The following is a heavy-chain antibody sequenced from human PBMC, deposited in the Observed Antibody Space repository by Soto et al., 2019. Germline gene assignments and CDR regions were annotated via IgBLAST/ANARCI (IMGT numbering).Heavy chain of an antibody. CDR2: IIPIFGTA. J-gene: IGHJ4*02. CDR1: GGTFCSYA. V-gene: IGHV1-69*13. Sequence: GASVKVSCKASGGTFCSYAISWVRQAPGQGLEWMGGIIPIFGTANYAQKFQGRVTITADESTSTAYMELSSLRSEDTAVYYCATRIAVAGTLDFDYWGQGTLVTVSS. D-gene: IGHD6-19*01. CDR3: ATRIAVAGTLDFDY.